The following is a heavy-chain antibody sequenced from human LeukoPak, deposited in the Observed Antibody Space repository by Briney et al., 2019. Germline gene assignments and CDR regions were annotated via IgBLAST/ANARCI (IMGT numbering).Heavy chain of an antibody. D-gene: IGHD3-10*01. V-gene: IGHV3-72*01. CDR2: SRNKPHSYTT. Sequence: PGGSLRLSCAASGFTFSDYYVDWVRQAPGKGLEWFGRSRNKPHSYTTTYAASVQGRFTISRDHSQNSLYLQMNSLKTEDTAVYYCARDRNYGSGSHDAFDVWGQGTMVTVSS. CDR3: ARDRNYGSGSHDAFDV. CDR1: GFTFSDYY. J-gene: IGHJ3*01.